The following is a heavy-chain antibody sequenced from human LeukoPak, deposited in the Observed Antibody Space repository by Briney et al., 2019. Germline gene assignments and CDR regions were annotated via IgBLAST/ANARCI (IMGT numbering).Heavy chain of an antibody. J-gene: IGHJ4*02. V-gene: IGHV1-2*02. CDR3: ARVPAHTAMAKDY. CDR1: GYTFTGYY. CDR2: INPNSGGT. D-gene: IGHD5-18*01. Sequence: ASVKVSCKASGYTFTGYYMHWVRQAPGQGLEWMGWINPNSGGTNYAQKFQGRVTMTRDTSISTAYMELSRLRSDDTAVYYCARVPAHTAMAKDYWGQGTLVTVSS.